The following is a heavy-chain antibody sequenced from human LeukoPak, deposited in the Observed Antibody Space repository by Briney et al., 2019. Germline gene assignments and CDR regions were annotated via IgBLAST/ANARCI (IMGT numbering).Heavy chain of an antibody. V-gene: IGHV1-69*13. CDR3: ARVVPAAPNAFDI. D-gene: IGHD2-2*01. CDR2: IIPILGAA. CDR1: GGTFSSYA. J-gene: IGHJ3*02. Sequence: GASVKVSCKASGGTFSSYAISWVRQAPGQGLEWMGGIIPILGAANYAQKFQGRVTITADESTSTAYMELSSLRSEDTAVYYCARVVPAAPNAFDIWGQGTMVTVSS.